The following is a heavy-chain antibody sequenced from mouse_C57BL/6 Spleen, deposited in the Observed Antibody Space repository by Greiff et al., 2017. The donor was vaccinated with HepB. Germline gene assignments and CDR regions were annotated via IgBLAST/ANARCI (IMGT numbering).Heavy chain of an antibody. CDR3: ARGYRRFAY. CDR1: GYTFTSYW. Sequence: QVQLQQPGAELVKPGASVKLSCKASGYTFTSYWMQWVKQRPGQGLEWIGEIDPSDSYTNDNQKFKGKATLTVDTSSSTAYMQLSSLTSEDSAVYYCARGYRRFAYWGQGTLVTVSA. D-gene: IGHD2-14*01. J-gene: IGHJ3*01. V-gene: IGHV1-50*01. CDR2: IDPSDSYT.